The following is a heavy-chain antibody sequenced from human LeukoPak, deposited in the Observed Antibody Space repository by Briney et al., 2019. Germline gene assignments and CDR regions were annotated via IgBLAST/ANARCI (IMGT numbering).Heavy chain of an antibody. CDR1: GYTFTSYG. CDR3: ASFYSPYYDILTGYYTLDY. V-gene: IGHV1-18*01. CDR2: ISAYNGNT. J-gene: IGHJ4*02. D-gene: IGHD3-9*01. Sequence: ASVKVSCKASGYTFTSYGISWVRQAPGQGLEWMGWISAYNGNTNYAQKLQGRVTMTTDTSTSTAYMELSSLRSEDTAVYYCASFYSPYYDILTGYYTLDYWGQGTLVTVSS.